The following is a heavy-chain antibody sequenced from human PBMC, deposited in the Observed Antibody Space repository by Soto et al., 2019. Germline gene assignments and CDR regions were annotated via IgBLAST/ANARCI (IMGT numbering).Heavy chain of an antibody. V-gene: IGHV3-23*01. CDR3: AKWRSSSVRYYYGMDV. Sequence: GGSLRLSCAASGFTFSSYAMSWVRQAPGKGLEWVSAISGSGGSTYYADSVKGRFTISRDNSKNTLYLQMNSLRAEDTAVYYCAKWRSSSVRYYYGMDVWGQGTTVTVSS. CDR1: GFTFSSYA. D-gene: IGHD6-6*01. J-gene: IGHJ6*02. CDR2: ISGSGGST.